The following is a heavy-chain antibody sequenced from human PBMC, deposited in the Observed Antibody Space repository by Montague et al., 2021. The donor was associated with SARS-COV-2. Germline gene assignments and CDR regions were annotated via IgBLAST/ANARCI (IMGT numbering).Heavy chain of an antibody. Sequence: SETLSLTCAVYGGSFSGYYWSWIRQPPGKGLEWIGEINHSGSTNYNPSLKSRGTISVETSKNQFSLKLSSVTAADTDMDYCARGRSGTNIIVVVPLYYYYMDVWGKGTTVTVSS. D-gene: IGHD3-22*01. CDR2: INHSGST. V-gene: IGHV4-34*01. J-gene: IGHJ6*03. CDR1: GGSFSGYY. CDR3: ARGRSGTNIIVVVPLYYYYMDV.